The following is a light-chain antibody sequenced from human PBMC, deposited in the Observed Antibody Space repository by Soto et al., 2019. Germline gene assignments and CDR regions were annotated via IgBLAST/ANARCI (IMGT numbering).Light chain of an antibody. CDR3: QQLNSFPREDT. J-gene: IGKJ2*01. V-gene: IGKV1-9*01. CDR1: QGITNY. CDR2: TAS. Sequence: IQLTQSPSSLSASIGDRVTITCRASQGITNYLAWYQQKPGKAPKLLIYTASTLQSGVPSRFSGSGSGTDFTLTISSLQPEDFVTYYCQQLNSFPREDTFGQGTKLEIK.